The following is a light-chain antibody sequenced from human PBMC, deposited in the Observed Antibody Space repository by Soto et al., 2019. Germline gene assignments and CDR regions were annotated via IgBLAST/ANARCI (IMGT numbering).Light chain of an antibody. J-gene: IGKJ1*01. CDR3: QHGWT. CDR2: DAS. V-gene: IGKV1-5*01. CDR1: HSINKW. Sequence: DIQMTQSPSTLSASVGDRVTITCLASHSINKWLAWYQQKPGKAPKFLIYDASILESGVPSRFSGSGSETEFTLTISSLQPDESATYYCQHGWTFGQGPKVEIK.